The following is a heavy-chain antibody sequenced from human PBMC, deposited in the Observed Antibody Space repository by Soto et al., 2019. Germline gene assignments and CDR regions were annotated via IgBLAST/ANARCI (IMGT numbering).Heavy chain of an antibody. Sequence: GASVKVSCKASGYTFTSYAMHWVRQAPGQRLEWMGWINAGNGNTKYSQKFQGRVTITRDTSARTAYMELSSLRSEDTAVYYCARRYCSGGSCYDYYYGMDVWGQGTTVTVSS. V-gene: IGHV1-3*01. J-gene: IGHJ6*02. CDR3: ARRYCSGGSCYDYYYGMDV. D-gene: IGHD2-15*01. CDR2: INAGNGNT. CDR1: GYTFTSYA.